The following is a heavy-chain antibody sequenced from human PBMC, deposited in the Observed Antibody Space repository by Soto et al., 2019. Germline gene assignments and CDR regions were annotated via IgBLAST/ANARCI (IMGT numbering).Heavy chain of an antibody. D-gene: IGHD3-22*01. CDR1: GFTFSSYA. Sequence: PGGSLRLSCATSGFTFSSYAMSWVRQAPGKGLEWVSAISGSGGSTYYADSVKGRFTISRDNSKNTLYLQMNSLRAEDTAVYYCATSPVVYYYDSSGAFDIWGQGTTVTVSS. CDR2: ISGSGGST. V-gene: IGHV3-23*01. CDR3: ATSPVVYYYDSSGAFDI. J-gene: IGHJ3*02.